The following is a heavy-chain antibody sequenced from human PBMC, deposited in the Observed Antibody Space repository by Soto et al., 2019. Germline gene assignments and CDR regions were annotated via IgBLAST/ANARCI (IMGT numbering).Heavy chain of an antibody. Sequence: QVQLVQSGAEVKKPGASVRVSCKASGYTFITYYMHWVRQAPGQGLEWMGVINPSGGSTSYAQKFQERVTMTRDTSTSTVYMDLSSLRSEDRAVYYCARSPGTTRGYSVFDYWGQGTLVTVST. CDR2: INPSGGST. CDR1: GYTFITYY. CDR3: ARSPGTTRGYSVFDY. V-gene: IGHV1-46*01. J-gene: IGHJ4*02. D-gene: IGHD3-22*01.